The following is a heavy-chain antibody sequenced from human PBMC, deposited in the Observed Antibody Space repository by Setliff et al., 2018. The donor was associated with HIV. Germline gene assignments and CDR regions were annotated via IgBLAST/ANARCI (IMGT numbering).Heavy chain of an antibody. D-gene: IGHD3-22*01. CDR2: INPKNGGT. J-gene: IGHJ4*02. Sequence: ASVKVSCKASGYTFTSYYIHWVRQAPGQGLEWMGRINPKNGGTNYVQRFRDRVTMTRDTSISTVYMELSSLRSDDTAVYYLAREERYYDGKGALDYWGQGMLVTVSS. V-gene: IGHV1-2*06. CDR3: AREERYYDGKGALDY. CDR1: GYTFTSYY.